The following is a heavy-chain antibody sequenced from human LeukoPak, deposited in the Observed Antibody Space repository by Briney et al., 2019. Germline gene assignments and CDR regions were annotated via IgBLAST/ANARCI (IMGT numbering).Heavy chain of an antibody. D-gene: IGHD6-19*01. CDR1: GYTFSNSG. CDR2: ISAYNGNT. J-gene: IGHJ5*02. Sequence: ASVKVSCKASGYTFSNSGVSWLRQAPGQGLEWMGWISAYNGNTNYAQKFRDRVAMTTDTSTNTAYMELRSLRSDDTAVYYCAKSIKVALSGAHFDPWGQGTLVTVSS. CDR3: AKSIKVALSGAHFDP. V-gene: IGHV1-18*01.